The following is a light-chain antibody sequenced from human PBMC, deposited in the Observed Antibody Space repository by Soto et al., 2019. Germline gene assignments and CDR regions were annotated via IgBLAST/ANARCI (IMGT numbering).Light chain of an antibody. Sequence: QSVLTQPASVSGSPGQSITISCTGTSSDVGGYRYVSWYQHHPGKAPKLLIYEVRNRPSGVSNRFSGSKSGNTASLTISGLQADDEADYYCSAYSLSGTLVVFGGGTKLTVL. J-gene: IGLJ3*02. CDR2: EVR. V-gene: IGLV2-14*01. CDR3: SAYSLSGTLVV. CDR1: SSDVGGYRY.